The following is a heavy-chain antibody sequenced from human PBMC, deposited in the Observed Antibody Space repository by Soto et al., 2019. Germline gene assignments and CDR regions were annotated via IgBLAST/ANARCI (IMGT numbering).Heavy chain of an antibody. CDR3: AREFKYCSSTSCYAFDY. V-gene: IGHV3-30-3*01. CDR1: GFTFSSYA. CDR2: ISYDGSNK. Sequence: GGSLRLSCAASGFTFSSYAMHWVRQAPGKGLEWVAVISYDGSNKYYADSVKGRFTISRDNSKNTLYLQMNSLRAEDTAVYYCAREFKYCSSTSCYAFDYWGQGTLVTVSS. J-gene: IGHJ4*02. D-gene: IGHD2-2*01.